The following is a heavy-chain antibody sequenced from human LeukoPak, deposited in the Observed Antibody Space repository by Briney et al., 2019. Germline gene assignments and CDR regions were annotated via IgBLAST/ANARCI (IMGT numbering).Heavy chain of an antibody. D-gene: IGHD1-20*01. CDR2: IWYDGSNK. V-gene: IGHV3-33*01. CDR3: ARDHVYNWNGGYFDY. Sequence: QTGGSLRLSCAASGFTFSSYGMHWVRQAPGKGLEWVAVIWYDGSNKYYADSVKGRFTISRDNSKNTLYLQMNSLRAEDTAVYYCARDHVYNWNGGYFDYWGQGTLVTVSS. J-gene: IGHJ4*02. CDR1: GFTFSSYG.